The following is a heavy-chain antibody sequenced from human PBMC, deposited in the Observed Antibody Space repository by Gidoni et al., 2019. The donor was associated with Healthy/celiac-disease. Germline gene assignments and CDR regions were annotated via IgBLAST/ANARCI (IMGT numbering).Heavy chain of an antibody. CDR2: IKSKTDGGTT. V-gene: IGHV3-15*01. D-gene: IGHD4-17*01. Sequence: EVQLVESGGGLVKPGGSLRLSCAASGFTFSNAWMSWVRQAPGKGLEWVGRIKSKTDGGTTDYAAPVKGRFTISRDDSNNTLYLQMNSLKTEDTAVYYCTTVIEIATVTTDFDYWGQGTLVTVSS. CDR1: GFTFSNAW. CDR3: TTVIEIATVTTDFDY. J-gene: IGHJ4*02.